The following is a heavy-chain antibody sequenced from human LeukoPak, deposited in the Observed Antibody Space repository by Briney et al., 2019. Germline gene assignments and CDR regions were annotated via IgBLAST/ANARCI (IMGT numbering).Heavy chain of an antibody. CDR3: ARDPGGDYFDY. V-gene: IGHV1-46*01. J-gene: IGHJ4*02. CDR2: INPSGGST. D-gene: IGHD3-10*01. CDR1: GYTFTGYY. Sequence: GASVKVSCKASGYTFTGYYMHWVRQAPGQGLEWMGIINPSGGSTSYAQKFQGRVTMTRDTSTSTVYMELSSLRSEDTAVYYCARDPGGDYFDYWGQGTLVTVSS.